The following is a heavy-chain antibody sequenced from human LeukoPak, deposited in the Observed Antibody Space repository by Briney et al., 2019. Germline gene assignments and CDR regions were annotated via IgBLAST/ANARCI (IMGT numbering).Heavy chain of an antibody. CDR1: GFTVSSNY. Sequence: TGGSLRLSCAASGFTVSSNYMSWVRQAPGKGLEWVSVIYSGGSTYYADSVKGRFTISRDNSKNTLYLQMNSLRAEDTAVYYCARDPYYDILTGYSDYWGQGTLVTVSS. J-gene: IGHJ4*02. CDR3: ARDPYYDILTGYSDY. V-gene: IGHV3-53*01. D-gene: IGHD3-9*01. CDR2: IYSGGST.